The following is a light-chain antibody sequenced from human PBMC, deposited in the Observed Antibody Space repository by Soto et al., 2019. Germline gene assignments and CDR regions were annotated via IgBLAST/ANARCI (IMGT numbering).Light chain of an antibody. J-gene: IGKJ1*01. V-gene: IGKV3-20*01. CDR2: GPS. CDR1: QSRRSGY. CDR3: QQYGSSSWT. Sequence: EIVLTQSPGTLSLSPGARATLACRDSQSRRSGYLAWYQQKPGQAPRLIIYGPSSRATGIPDRVRGSGSGTDFSLTITRLEPEDFAVYYCQQYGSSSWTFGQGTKVEIK.